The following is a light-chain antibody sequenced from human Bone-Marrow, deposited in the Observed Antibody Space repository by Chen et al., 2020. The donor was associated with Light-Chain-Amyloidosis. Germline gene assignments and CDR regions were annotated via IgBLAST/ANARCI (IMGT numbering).Light chain of an antibody. J-gene: IGLJ3*02. V-gene: IGLV3-21*02. CDR2: DDS. CDR3: QVWDSSSDRPV. CDR1: NIGSTS. Sequence: SYVLTQPSSVSVAPGHTATIACGGNNIGSTSVHWYQQTPGQAPLLVVYDDSDRPSGIPGRLSGSNSGNTATLTIGRVEAGDDADYYCQVWDSSSDRPVFGGGTKLTVL.